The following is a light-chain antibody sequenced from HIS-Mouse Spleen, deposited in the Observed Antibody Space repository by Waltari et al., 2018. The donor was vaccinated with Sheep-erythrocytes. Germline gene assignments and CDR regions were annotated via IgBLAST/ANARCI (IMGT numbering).Light chain of an antibody. Sequence: SYVLTQPPSVSVAPGKTARITCWGINIGSKRVHWYQQKPGQAPVLVVYDDSDRPSGIPARFSGSNSGNTATLTISRFEAGDEADYYCQVWKVFGGGTKLTVL. CDR1: NIGSKR. J-gene: IGLJ2*01. CDR2: DDS. V-gene: IGLV3-21*03. CDR3: QVWKV.